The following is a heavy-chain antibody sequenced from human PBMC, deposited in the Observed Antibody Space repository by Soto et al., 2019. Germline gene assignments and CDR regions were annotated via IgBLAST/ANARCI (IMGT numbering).Heavy chain of an antibody. CDR2: IYYSGST. CDR3: ASGGPDYGDRFFDY. J-gene: IGHJ4*02. D-gene: IGHD4-17*01. CDR1: GGSISSYY. V-gene: IGHV4-59*12. Sequence: QVQLQESGPGLVKPSETLSLTCTVSGGSISSYYWSWIRQPPGKGLEWIGYIYYSGSTNYNPSLKSRVTISVDTSKNQVSLKLSSVTAEDTAFYYCASGGPDYGDRFFDYWGQGTLVTVSS.